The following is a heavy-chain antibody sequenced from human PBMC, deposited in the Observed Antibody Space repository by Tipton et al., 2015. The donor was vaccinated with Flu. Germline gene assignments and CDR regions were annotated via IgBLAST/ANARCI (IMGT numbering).Heavy chain of an antibody. CDR2: IYYSGST. V-gene: IGHV4-39*01. CDR1: GGSISSSSYY. CDR3: ARAPSPDYDFWSGYYDH. Sequence: TLSLTCTVSGGSISSSSYYWGWIRQPPGKGLEWIGSIYYSGSTYYNPSLKSRVTISVDTSKNQFSLKLSSVTAADTAVYYCARAPSPDYDFWSGYYDHWGQGTLVTVSS. D-gene: IGHD3-3*01. J-gene: IGHJ4*02.